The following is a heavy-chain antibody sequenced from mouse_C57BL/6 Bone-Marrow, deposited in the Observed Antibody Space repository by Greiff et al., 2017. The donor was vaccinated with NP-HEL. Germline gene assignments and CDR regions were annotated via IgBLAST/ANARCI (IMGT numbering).Heavy chain of an antibody. CDR1: GFTFSDYG. J-gene: IGHJ2*01. CDR3: AYGRFDY. Sequence: EVKLVESGGGLVKPGGSLKLSCAASGFTFSDYGMHWVRQAPEKGLEWVAYISSGSNTIYYEDTVKGRFTISRDNAKNALFLQMTSLRSEDTAMYYCAYGRFDYWGQGTTLTVSS. CDR2: ISSGSNTI. V-gene: IGHV5-17*01. D-gene: IGHD1-1*01.